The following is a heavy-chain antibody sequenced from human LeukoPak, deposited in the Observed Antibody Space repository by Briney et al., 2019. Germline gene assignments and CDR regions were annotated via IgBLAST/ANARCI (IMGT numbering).Heavy chain of an antibody. CDR1: GGSISSYY. CDR3: ARFRSSGWYYFDS. D-gene: IGHD6-19*01. CDR2: IHSSGST. V-gene: IGHV4-59*12. J-gene: IGHJ4*02. Sequence: SETLSLTCTVSGGSISSYYWNWIRQPPGKGLEWIGYIHSSGSTNYNPSLKSRATISIDTSKNQFSLTLSSVTAADTAVYYCARFRSSGWYYFDSWGQGMPVSVSS.